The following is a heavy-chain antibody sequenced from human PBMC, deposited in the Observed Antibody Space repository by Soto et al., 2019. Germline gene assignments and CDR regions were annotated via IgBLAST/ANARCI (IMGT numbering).Heavy chain of an antibody. CDR3: ARMFHCRGGNCPLDH. J-gene: IGHJ4*02. Sequence: SGPTLVNPTHTLTLTCTFSGFSLSTSGMRVSWIRQPPGKDLEWLARIDWDDDKFYNTSLKTRLTISKDSSKNQVVLTMTNMDPLDTATYYFARMFHCRGGNCPLDHWRQGALVTAXS. D-gene: IGHD2-15*01. CDR1: GFSLSTSGMR. CDR2: IDWDDDK. V-gene: IGHV2-70*04.